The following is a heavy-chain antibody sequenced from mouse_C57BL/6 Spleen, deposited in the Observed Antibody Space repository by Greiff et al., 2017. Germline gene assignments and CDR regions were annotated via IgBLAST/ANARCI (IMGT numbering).Heavy chain of an antibody. CDR2: INPYNGDT. D-gene: IGHD1-1*01. V-gene: IGHV1-20*01. J-gene: IGHJ2*01. CDR3: ARGGLITTVPYYVDY. Sequence: DVQLQESGPELVKPGDSVKISCKASGYSFTGYFMNWVMQSHGKSLEWIGRINPYNGDTFYNQKFKGKATLTVDKSSSTAHMELRSLTSEDSAVYYCARGGLITTVPYYVDYWGQGTTLTVSS. CDR1: GYSFTGYF.